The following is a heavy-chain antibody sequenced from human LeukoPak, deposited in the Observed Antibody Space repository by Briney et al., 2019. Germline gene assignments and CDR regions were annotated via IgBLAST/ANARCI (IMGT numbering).Heavy chain of an antibody. CDR3: AKEGATVGDAFDI. CDR2: ISWNSGSI. CDR1: GFTFDDYA. V-gene: IGHV3-9*03. Sequence: GGSLRLSCAASGFTFDDYAMPWVRQAPGQGLEWVSGISWNSGSIGYADSVEGRFTISRDNAKNSLYLQMNSLRAEDMALYYCAKEGATVGDAFDIWGQGTMVTVSS. D-gene: IGHD1-26*01. J-gene: IGHJ3*02.